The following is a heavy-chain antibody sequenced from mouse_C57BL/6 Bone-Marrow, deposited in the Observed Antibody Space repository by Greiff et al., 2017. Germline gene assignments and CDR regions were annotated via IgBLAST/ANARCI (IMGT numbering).Heavy chain of an antibody. J-gene: IGHJ4*01. CDR3: ARDYSNYFYAMDY. CDR2: IDTSDSYT. Sequence: QVQLQQPGAELVMPGASVKLSCKASGYTFTSYWMYWVKQRPGQGLEWIGEIDTSDSYTNYNQKVKGKFTLSVDKSYSTAYMQLSSLTSEDSAVXYCARDYSNYFYAMDYWGQGTSVTVSS. D-gene: IGHD2-5*01. CDR1: GYTFTSYW. V-gene: IGHV1-69*01.